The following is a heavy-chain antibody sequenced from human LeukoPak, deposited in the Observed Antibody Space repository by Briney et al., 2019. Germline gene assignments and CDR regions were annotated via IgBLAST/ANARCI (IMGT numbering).Heavy chain of an antibody. D-gene: IGHD3-16*01. CDR1: EFSVGSNY. J-gene: IGHJ4*02. Sequence: GGSLRLSCAASEFSVGSNYMTWVRQAPGKGLEWVSLIYSGGSTYYADSVKGRLTISRDNAKNSLFLQMNSLRAEDTAVYYCARDVGAVLGEVYFDYWGQGTLVTVSS. CDR2: IYSGGST. CDR3: ARDVGAVLGEVYFDY. V-gene: IGHV3-66*01.